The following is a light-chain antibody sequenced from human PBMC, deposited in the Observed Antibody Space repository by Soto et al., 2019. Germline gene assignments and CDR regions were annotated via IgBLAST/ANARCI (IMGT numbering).Light chain of an antibody. CDR2: GNN. J-gene: IGLJ3*02. Sequence: QSVLTQPPSVSGAPGQRVTISCTGSSSNIGAGYDVHWYQQLPGAAPKLLISGNNNRPSGIPDRSSGSKSGTSASLAITGLQAEDEANYYCQAYDSSLTVSVFGGGTKLTVL. CDR1: SSNIGAGYD. CDR3: QAYDSSLTVSV. V-gene: IGLV1-40*01.